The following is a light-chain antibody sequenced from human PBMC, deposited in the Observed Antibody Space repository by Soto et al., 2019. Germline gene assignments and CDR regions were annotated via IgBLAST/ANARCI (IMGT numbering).Light chain of an antibody. CDR3: ETWDSKNQRV. V-gene: IGLV4-60*03. CDR1: SGHSSYI. J-gene: IGLJ2*01. CDR2: LEGSGSY. Sequence: QSVLTQSSSASASLGSSGKLTCTLSSGHSSYIIAWHQQQPGKAPRYLMKLEGSGSYNKGSGVPDRFSGSSSGADRYLTISNLQSEDEADYYCETWDSKNQRVFGGGTKLTVL.